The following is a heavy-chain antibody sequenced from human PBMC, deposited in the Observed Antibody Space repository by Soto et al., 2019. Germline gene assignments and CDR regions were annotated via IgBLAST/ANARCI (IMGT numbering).Heavy chain of an antibody. Sequence: QVQLVQSGAEVKKPGASVKVSCKASGYTFTNNDVSWVRQATGQGLEWMGWMNPGSGDTGYAQKFQGRVTMTRESYIATDYMELNSLTSEDTAIYYCARMESFGSLNWFDPWGQGTLVTVSS. CDR1: GYTFTNND. D-gene: IGHD5-18*01. V-gene: IGHV1-8*02. J-gene: IGHJ5*02. CDR2: MNPGSGDT. CDR3: ARMESFGSLNWFDP.